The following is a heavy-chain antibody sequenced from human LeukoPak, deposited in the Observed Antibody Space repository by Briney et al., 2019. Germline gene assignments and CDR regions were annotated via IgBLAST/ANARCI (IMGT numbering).Heavy chain of an antibody. J-gene: IGHJ4*02. V-gene: IGHV3-66*02. Sequence: PGGSLRLSCAASGFTFSSYAMSWVRQAPGKGLEWVSVIYSGGSAYYTDSVKGRFTFSRDNSKNTLYLQMNRLRPEDTALYYCARDLGSSGSYFAYWGQGTLVTVSS. CDR3: ARDLGSSGSYFAY. CDR2: IYSGGSA. CDR1: GFTFSSYA. D-gene: IGHD6-19*01.